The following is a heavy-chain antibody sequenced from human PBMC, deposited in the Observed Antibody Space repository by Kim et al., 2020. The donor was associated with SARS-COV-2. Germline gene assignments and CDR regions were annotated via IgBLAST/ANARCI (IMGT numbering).Heavy chain of an antibody. V-gene: IGHV3-7*01. CDR1: GFAFSGYW. J-gene: IGHJ6*04. CDR3: ARFKYSTIGMDV. Sequence: GGSLRLSCVASGFAFSGYWMSWVRQAPGKGLEWVADIKEDGSEKVYADSVEGRFSISRDNAKNSVYLETSSLRAEDMGVYYCARFKYSTIGMDVLGKGT. CDR2: IKEDGSEK. D-gene: IGHD6-13*01.